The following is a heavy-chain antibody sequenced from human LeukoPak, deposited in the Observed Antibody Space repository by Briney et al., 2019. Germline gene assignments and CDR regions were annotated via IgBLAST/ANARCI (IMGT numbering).Heavy chain of an antibody. CDR1: GGSFSGYY. Sequence: SETLSLTCAVYGGSFSGYYWSWIRKPPGKGLEWIGEINHSGSTNYNPSLKSRVTISVDTSKNQFSLKLSSATAADTAVYYCARDSSTDYVWGSYRPGYFDYWGQGTLVTVSS. D-gene: IGHD3-16*02. V-gene: IGHV4-34*01. CDR2: INHSGST. J-gene: IGHJ4*02. CDR3: ARDSSTDYVWGSYRPGYFDY.